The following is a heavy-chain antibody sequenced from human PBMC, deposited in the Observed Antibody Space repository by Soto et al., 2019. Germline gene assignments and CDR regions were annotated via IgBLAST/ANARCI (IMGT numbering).Heavy chain of an antibody. CDR3: TNNGGTSLPITESSAGVHGKDF. D-gene: IGHD3-16*01. Sequence: VSCKASGYTFTGYYRHWVRQAPGQGLEWMGGSNPNSGGTNYAQKFQGRGTRTRDSSISTAYMELSTLRSDDTAVYYCTNNGGTSLPITESSAGVHGKDFWGQGPTVIV. CDR1: GYTFTGYY. J-gene: IGHJ6*02. V-gene: IGHV1-2*02. CDR2: SNPNSGGT.